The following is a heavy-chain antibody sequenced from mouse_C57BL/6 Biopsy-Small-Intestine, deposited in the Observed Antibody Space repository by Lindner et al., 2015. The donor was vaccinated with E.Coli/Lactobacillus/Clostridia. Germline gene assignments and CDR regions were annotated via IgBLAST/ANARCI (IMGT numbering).Heavy chain of an antibody. Sequence: VQLQESGAELVRPGASVKLSCTASGFNIKDDYIHWMKQRPEQGLEWIGRIDPANGNTKYAPKFQDKATITADTSSNTAYLQLSSLTSEDTAVYYCVCEGLLRVAYWGQGTLVTVSA. CDR3: VCEGLLRVAY. CDR2: IDPANGNT. CDR1: GFNIKDDY. D-gene: IGHD2-3*01. V-gene: IGHV14-4*01. J-gene: IGHJ3*01.